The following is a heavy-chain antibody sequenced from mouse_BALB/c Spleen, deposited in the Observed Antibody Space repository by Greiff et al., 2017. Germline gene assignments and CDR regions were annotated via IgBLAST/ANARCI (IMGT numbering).Heavy chain of an antibody. CDR1: GFTFSDYY. CDR2: ISDGGSYT. D-gene: IGHD2-13*01. CDR3: ARDDLTYAMDY. Sequence: EVKVVESGGGLVKPGGSLKLSCAASGFTFSDYYMYWVRQTPEKRLEWVATISDGGSYTYYPDSVKGRFTISRDNAKNNLYLQMSSLKSEDTAMYYCARDDLTYAMDYWGQGTSVTVSS. J-gene: IGHJ4*01. V-gene: IGHV5-4*02.